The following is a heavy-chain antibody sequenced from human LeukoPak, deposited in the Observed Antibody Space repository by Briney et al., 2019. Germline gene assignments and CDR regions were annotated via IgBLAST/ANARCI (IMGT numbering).Heavy chain of an antibody. Sequence: PGGSLRLSCAASGFTVSSNYMNWVRQAPGKGLQWVSVLNSAGNAYYADSVKGRFTISRDNPKNMLYLQMNSLRAEDTAVYYCARSQGGTMSLRHFDLWGRGTLVTVSS. D-gene: IGHD3-22*01. CDR2: LNSAGNA. J-gene: IGHJ2*01. CDR1: GFTVSSNY. CDR3: ARSQGGTMSLRHFDL. V-gene: IGHV3-53*01.